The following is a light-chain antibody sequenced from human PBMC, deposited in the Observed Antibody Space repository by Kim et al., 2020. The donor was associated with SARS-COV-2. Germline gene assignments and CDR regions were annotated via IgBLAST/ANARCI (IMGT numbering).Light chain of an antibody. CDR3: QQYYSTPWT. V-gene: IGKV4-1*01. Sequence: DIVMTQSPDSLAVSLGERATINCKSSQSVLYSPNNKNYLAWYQQKPGQPPKLLISWASTRESGVPDRFSGSGSGTDFSLTISSLQAEDVAVYYCQQYYSTPWTCGQGTKVDIK. J-gene: IGKJ1*01. CDR1: QSVLYSPNNKNY. CDR2: WAS.